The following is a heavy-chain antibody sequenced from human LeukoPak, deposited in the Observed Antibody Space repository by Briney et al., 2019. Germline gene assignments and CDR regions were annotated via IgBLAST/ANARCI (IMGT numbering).Heavy chain of an antibody. CDR1: GFIVSSNY. D-gene: IGHD3-16*01. CDR2: IYSGGDT. Sequence: GGSLRLSCATSGFIVSSNYMTWVRQAPGKGLEWVSVIYSGGDTYYADSVKGRFTSSRDNSKNTLYLQLNSLRVEDTAVYYCARGWGYFDYWGQGTLVTISS. J-gene: IGHJ4*02. CDR3: ARGWGYFDY. V-gene: IGHV3-53*01.